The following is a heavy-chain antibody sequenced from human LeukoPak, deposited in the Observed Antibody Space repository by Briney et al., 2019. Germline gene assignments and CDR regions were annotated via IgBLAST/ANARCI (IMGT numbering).Heavy chain of an antibody. J-gene: IGHJ5*02. CDR1: GFTFSTYD. CDR3: ARGSRGYYDSSNWFDP. CDR2: IGTAGDT. V-gene: IGHV3-13*01. Sequence: GGSLRLSCASSGFTFSTYDMHWVRQTTGKGLEWVSSIGTAGDTYYQSSVKGRFIISRENAKNSLYLQMNSLRAGDTAVYYCARGSRGYYDSSNWFDPWGQGTLVTVSS. D-gene: IGHD3-22*01.